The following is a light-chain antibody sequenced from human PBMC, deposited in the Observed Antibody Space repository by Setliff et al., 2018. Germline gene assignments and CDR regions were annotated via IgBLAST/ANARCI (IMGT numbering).Light chain of an antibody. CDR3: QQSYSTPLT. Sequence: DIQMTQSPSSLSASVGDRVTITCRASQSISNYLNWYQQKPGKAPKLQIYAASSLQSGVPSRFSGSGSGTDFTLTISSLQPEDFATYYCQQSYSTPLTFGGGTKVDIK. CDR1: QSISNY. J-gene: IGKJ4*01. CDR2: AAS. V-gene: IGKV1-39*01.